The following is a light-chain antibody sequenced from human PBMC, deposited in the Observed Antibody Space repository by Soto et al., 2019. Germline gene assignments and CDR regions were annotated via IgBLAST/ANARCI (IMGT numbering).Light chain of an antibody. V-gene: IGLV1-44*01. CDR2: SNN. J-gene: IGLJ7*01. Sequence: QSVLTQPPSASGTPGQRVTISCSGSSSNIGSNTVHWYQQLPGTSPKLLIYSNNQRHSWVPDRFSGSKSGTSAALAISGLQAEDEADYYCAPWDDGLPADVFGGGTELTVL. CDR3: APWDDGLPADV. CDR1: SSNIGSNT.